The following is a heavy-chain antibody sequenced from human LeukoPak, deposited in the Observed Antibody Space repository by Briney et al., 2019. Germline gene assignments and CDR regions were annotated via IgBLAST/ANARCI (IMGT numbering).Heavy chain of an antibody. J-gene: IGHJ4*02. Sequence: ASVKVSCKVSGYTLTELSMHWVRQAPGKGLEWMGGFDPEDGETIYAQKFQGRVTMTEDTSTDTAYMELSSLRSEDTAMYYCARGRRGYSYGYRGGFYFDYWGQGTLVTVSS. CDR1: GYTLTELS. CDR2: FDPEDGET. V-gene: IGHV1-24*01. CDR3: ARGRRGYSYGYRGGFYFDY. D-gene: IGHD5-18*01.